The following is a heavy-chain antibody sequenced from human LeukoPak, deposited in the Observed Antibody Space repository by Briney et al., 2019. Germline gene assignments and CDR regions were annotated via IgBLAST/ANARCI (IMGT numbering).Heavy chain of an antibody. CDR3: ARALARTYYYDSRGYHNWFDP. V-gene: IGHV1-2*04. CDR1: GYTFTDYY. J-gene: IGHJ5*02. Sequence: GASVTVSCTASGYTFTDYYMHWVRQAPGQGLEWMGWINPNSGGTNYTQKFQGWVTMTRDTSISTAYMELSRLRSDDTAMYYCARALARTYYYDSRGYHNWFDPWGQGTLVTVSS. D-gene: IGHD3-22*01. CDR2: INPNSGGT.